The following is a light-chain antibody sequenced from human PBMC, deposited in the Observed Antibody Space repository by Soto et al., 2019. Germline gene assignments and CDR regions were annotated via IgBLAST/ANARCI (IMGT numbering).Light chain of an antibody. Sequence: QSVLTQPASVSGSPGQSITISCTGTSSDVGNYKYVSWYQQHPGKAPKLMIYEVSNRPSGVSNRFSGSKSGNTASLTISGLQAEDEADYYCSSYTSSSTYVFGTGTKVTV. J-gene: IGLJ1*01. CDR2: EVS. CDR3: SSYTSSSTYV. V-gene: IGLV2-14*01. CDR1: SSDVGNYKY.